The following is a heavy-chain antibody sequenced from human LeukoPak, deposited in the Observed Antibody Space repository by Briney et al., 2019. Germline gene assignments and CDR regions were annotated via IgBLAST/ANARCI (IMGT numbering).Heavy chain of an antibody. D-gene: IGHD3-10*01. CDR1: GASITSSGYY. J-gene: IGHJ3*02. V-gene: IGHV4-39*07. CDR2: IYHSGST. CDR3: ARGPLGELFNDAFDI. Sequence: PSETLSLTCTVSGASITSSGYYWGWIRQPPGKGLEWIGTIYHSGSTYYNPSLKSRVTISVDTSKNQFSLKLSSVTAADTAVYYCARGPLGELFNDAFDIWGQGTLVTVSS.